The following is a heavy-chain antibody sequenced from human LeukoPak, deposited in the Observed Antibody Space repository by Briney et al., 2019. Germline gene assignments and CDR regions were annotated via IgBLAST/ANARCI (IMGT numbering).Heavy chain of an antibody. D-gene: IGHD3-9*01. J-gene: IGHJ5*02. CDR1: GYTFTGYY. CDR3: ATSPYDISWSA. Sequence: ASVKVSCKASGYTFTGYYIHWVRQAPGQGLEWMGWINTNTGNPTYAQGFTGRFVFSLDTSVSTAYLQISSLKAEDTAVYYCATSPYDISWSAWGQGTLVTVSS. V-gene: IGHV7-4-1*02. CDR2: INTNTGNP.